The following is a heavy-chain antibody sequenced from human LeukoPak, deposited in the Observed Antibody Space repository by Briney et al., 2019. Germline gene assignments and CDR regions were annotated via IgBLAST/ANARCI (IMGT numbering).Heavy chain of an antibody. CDR3: AREGREGYNYPALDF. CDR2: MKHDGIEK. Sequence: GGSLRLPCVASGFSFGSYWMAWVRQAPGKGLEWVANMKHDGIEKYHVDSVKGRFTISRDNTKNSLYLHMSSLRVEDTAVYYRAREGREGYNYPALDFWGQGILVTVSS. CDR1: GFSFGSYW. D-gene: IGHD5-24*01. V-gene: IGHV3-7*05. J-gene: IGHJ4*02.